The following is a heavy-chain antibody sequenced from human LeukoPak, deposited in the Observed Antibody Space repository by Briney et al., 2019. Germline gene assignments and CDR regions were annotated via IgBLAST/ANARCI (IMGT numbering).Heavy chain of an antibody. J-gene: IGHJ4*02. D-gene: IGHD5-12*01. V-gene: IGHV3-48*02. CDR1: GFTFSNYG. CDR3: ARAMRSGYDY. Sequence: GGSLRLSCAASGFTFSNYGMNWVRQAPGKELEWLSYISSSSDAIYYADSVKGRFTISRDNAKNSLYLEMNRLRDEDTAVYYCARAMRSGYDYWGQGTLVTVSS. CDR2: ISSSSDAI.